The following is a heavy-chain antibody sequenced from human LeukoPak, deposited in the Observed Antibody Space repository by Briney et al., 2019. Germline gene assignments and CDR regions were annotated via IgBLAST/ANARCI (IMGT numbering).Heavy chain of an antibody. V-gene: IGHV1-46*01. Sequence: ASVKVSCKASGYTFTSYYIHWVRQAPGQGLEWVGVINPSGGTTTYAQNFQGRATMTRDTSTSTVYMELSSLRSGDTAVYYCARDDYPAFCSGGTCYSTNRFDPWGQGTLVSVSS. CDR1: GYTFTSYY. CDR3: ARDDYPAFCSGGTCYSTNRFDP. D-gene: IGHD2-15*01. CDR2: INPSGGTT. J-gene: IGHJ5*02.